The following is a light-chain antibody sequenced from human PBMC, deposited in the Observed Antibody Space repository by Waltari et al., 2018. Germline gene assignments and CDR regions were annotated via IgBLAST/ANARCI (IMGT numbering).Light chain of an antibody. CDR1: QTVSTIA. J-gene: IGKJ4*01. Sequence: RASQTVSTIAVSWYQQKPGQAPRVLIYSTYNRATGIPDRFSGSGSGTDFTLTINRLAPEDFAMYYGQQYDGIVVTFGGGTKVEI. CDR2: STY. CDR3: QQYDGIVVT. V-gene: IGKV3-20*01.